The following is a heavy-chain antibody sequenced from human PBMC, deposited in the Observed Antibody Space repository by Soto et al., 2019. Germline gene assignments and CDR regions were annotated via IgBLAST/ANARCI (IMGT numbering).Heavy chain of an antibody. CDR2: ISAYNGNT. J-gene: IGHJ4*02. D-gene: IGHD1-1*01. Sequence: QFQLVQSGAEVKKPGASVKVSCKASGYTFTSYGISWVRQAPGQGLEWMGWISAYNGNTNYDQKLQGRVTMTTETSTSTVYMELRSLRSDDTAVYYCARRDRNRHYYFDYWGQGTLVTVSS. CDR1: GYTFTSYG. CDR3: ARRDRNRHYYFDY. V-gene: IGHV1-18*01.